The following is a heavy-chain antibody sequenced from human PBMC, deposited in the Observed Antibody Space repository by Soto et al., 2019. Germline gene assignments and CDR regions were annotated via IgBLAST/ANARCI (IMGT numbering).Heavy chain of an antibody. D-gene: IGHD3-22*01. CDR2: INPSGGST. Sequence: ASVKVSCKASGYTFTSYYMHWVRQAPGQGFEWMGIINPSGGSTSYAQKFQGRVTMTRDTSTSTVYMELSSLRSEDTAVYYCARPGGNYDSSGYYKPNDAFDIWGQGTMVTVSS. CDR3: ARPGGNYDSSGYYKPNDAFDI. CDR1: GYTFTSYY. J-gene: IGHJ3*02. V-gene: IGHV1-46*01.